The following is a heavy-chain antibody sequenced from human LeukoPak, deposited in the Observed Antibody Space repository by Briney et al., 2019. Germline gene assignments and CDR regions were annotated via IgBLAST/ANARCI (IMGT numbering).Heavy chain of an antibody. Sequence: GGSLRLSCAASGFHFFNYGMNWVRQAPGKGLEWVSVVTGNGAETKYADSVKGRFTVFRDNSKNMLYLQMDRLRADDTAVYYCAKRDGPYFFDYWGQGTPVTVSS. CDR3: AKRDGPYFFDY. J-gene: IGHJ4*02. V-gene: IGHV3-23*01. CDR2: VTGNGAET. CDR1: GFHFFNYG.